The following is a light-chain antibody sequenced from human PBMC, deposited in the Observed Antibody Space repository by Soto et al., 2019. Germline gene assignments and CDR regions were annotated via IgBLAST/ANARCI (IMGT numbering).Light chain of an antibody. CDR1: QSVSSSY. CDR2: GAS. Sequence: EIVLTQSPGTLSLSPGERATLSCRASQSVSSSYLAWYQQKPGQAPRLLIYGASSRATGIPDRFSGSGSGTDFTLTISRLEPEDFAVYNCQQYGSSPWTFGQGTKV. V-gene: IGKV3-20*01. J-gene: IGKJ1*01. CDR3: QQYGSSPWT.